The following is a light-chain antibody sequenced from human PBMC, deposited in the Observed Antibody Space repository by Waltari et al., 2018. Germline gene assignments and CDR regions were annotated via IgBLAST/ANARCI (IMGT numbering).Light chain of an antibody. Sequence: EIVLTQSPGTLSLSPGERATLSCRASQSVSKYLAWYQQKPGQAPRLLIYDASNRATGIPDRFSGSGWGTDFSLTISSLEPEDFAVYYCQKYGTLPATFGQGTKVQ. CDR3: QKYGTLPAT. J-gene: IGKJ1*01. CDR1: QSVSKY. V-gene: IGKV3-20*01. CDR2: DAS.